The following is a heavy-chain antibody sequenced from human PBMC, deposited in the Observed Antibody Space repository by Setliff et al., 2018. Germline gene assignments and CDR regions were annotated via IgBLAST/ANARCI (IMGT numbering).Heavy chain of an antibody. D-gene: IGHD3-9*01. CDR3: ATGLGQYFDY. Sequence: SWIRQPAGKGLEWIGHIYTKTDGGTADYAAPVKGRFIISRDDSKNLVFLQMNSLKTEDTAVYYCATGLGQYFDYWGQGSLVTVSS. V-gene: IGHV3-15*01. J-gene: IGHJ4*02. CDR2: IYTKTDGGTA.